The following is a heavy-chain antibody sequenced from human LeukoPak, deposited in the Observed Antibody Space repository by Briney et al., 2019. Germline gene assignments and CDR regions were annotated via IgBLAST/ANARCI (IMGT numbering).Heavy chain of an antibody. V-gene: IGHV3-23*01. CDR3: AKGPSSYYYYYYGMDV. Sequence: GGSLRLSCAASGFTFSSYAMSWVRQAPGKGLEWVSAISGSGGSTYYAGSVKGRFTISRDNSKNTLYLQMNSLRAEDTAVYYCAKGPSSYYYYYYGMDVWGQGTTVTVSS. CDR2: ISGSGGST. CDR1: GFTFSSYA. J-gene: IGHJ6*02.